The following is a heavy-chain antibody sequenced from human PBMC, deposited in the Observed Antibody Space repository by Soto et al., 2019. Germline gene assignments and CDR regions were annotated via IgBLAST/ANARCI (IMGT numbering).Heavy chain of an antibody. CDR1: GFTFSLYP. V-gene: IGHV3-64*01. J-gene: IGHJ5*02. D-gene: IGHD6-13*01. CDR2: ISGNGVST. CDR3: ARDYSSSWSNWFNP. Sequence: PGGSLRLSCTASGFTFSLYPMHWVRQAPGKGPEYISGISGNGVSTYYANSVKGRFTISRDNSKNTLYLQMGSLKPEDMAVYYCARDYSSSWSNWFNPWGQGTLVTVSS.